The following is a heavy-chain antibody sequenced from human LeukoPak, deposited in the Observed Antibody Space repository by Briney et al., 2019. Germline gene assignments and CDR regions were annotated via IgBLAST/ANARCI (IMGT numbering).Heavy chain of an antibody. CDR3: ARDPPPYKVTGGGDY. V-gene: IGHV1-18*01. J-gene: IGHJ4*02. CDR2: ISAYNGNT. CDR1: GYTFASYG. Sequence: ASVKVSCKASGYTFASYGISWVRQAPGQGLEWMGWISAYNGNTNYAQKLQGRVTMTTDTSTSTAYMELRSLRSDDTAVYYCARDPPPYKVTGGGDYWGQGTLVTVSS. D-gene: IGHD1-14*01.